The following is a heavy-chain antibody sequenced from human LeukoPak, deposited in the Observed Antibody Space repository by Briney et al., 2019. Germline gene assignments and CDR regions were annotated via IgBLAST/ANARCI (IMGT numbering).Heavy chain of an antibody. Sequence: PGGSLRLSCAASGFTFSSYGMHWVRQAPGKGLEWVAFIRYDGSNKYYADSVKGRFTISRDNSKNTLYLQMNSLRAEDTAVYYCAGLTYYYDSSGYPIDYWGQGTLVTVSS. CDR1: GFTFSSYG. D-gene: IGHD3-22*01. CDR2: IRYDGSNK. CDR3: AGLTYYYDSSGYPIDY. J-gene: IGHJ4*02. V-gene: IGHV3-30*02.